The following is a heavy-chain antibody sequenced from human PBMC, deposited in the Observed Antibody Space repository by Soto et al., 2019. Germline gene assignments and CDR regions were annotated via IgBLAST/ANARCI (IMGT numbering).Heavy chain of an antibody. Sequence: QVQLVESGGGLVKPGGSLRLSCEASGFSFSTYYMTWIRQAPGKGLEWVSYISSSGSTMYYADSVTGRFTISRDNTKNSLYLQMNSLSVEDTAVYYRARDSTWNLKYFHHWGQGTLVSVSS. D-gene: IGHD1-1*01. CDR2: ISSSGSTM. V-gene: IGHV3-11*01. J-gene: IGHJ1*01. CDR3: ARDSTWNLKYFHH. CDR1: GFSFSTYY.